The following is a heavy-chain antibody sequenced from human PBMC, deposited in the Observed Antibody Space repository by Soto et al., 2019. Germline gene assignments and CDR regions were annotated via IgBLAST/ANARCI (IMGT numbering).Heavy chain of an antibody. CDR3: ARVLYKDYGDRSGMDV. D-gene: IGHD4-17*01. CDR2: IGTAGDT. J-gene: IGHJ6*02. V-gene: IGHV3-13*01. Sequence: GGSLRLSCAASGFAFSSYDMHWVRQATGKGLEWVSAIGTAGDTYYPGSVKGRFTISRENAKNSLYLQMNSLRAEDTAVYYCARVLYKDYGDRSGMDVGGQGTTVTVSS. CDR1: GFAFSSYD.